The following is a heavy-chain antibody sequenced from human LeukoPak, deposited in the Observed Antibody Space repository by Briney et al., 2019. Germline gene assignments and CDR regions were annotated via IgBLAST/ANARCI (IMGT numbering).Heavy chain of an antibody. D-gene: IGHD3-10*01. CDR2: IKSKTDGETT. J-gene: IGHJ4*02. V-gene: IGHV3-15*01. CDR3: TTDLGTYYHGSQRLIPIDY. Sequence: PGGSLRLSCVDSGFTFTNAWMSWVRQAPGKGLEWIGRIKSKTDGETTNYAEPVRGRYTISRDDSKSAVYLQMNSLKIEDTAVYYCTTDLGTYYHGSQRLIPIDYWGQGTLVTVSS. CDR1: GFTFTNAW.